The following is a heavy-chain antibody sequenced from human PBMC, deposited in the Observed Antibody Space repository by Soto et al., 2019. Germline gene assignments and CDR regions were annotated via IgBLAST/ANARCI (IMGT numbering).Heavy chain of an antibody. V-gene: IGHV1-3*01. CDR1: GYTFTSYA. Sequence: QVQLVQSGAEVKKPGASVKVSCKASGYTFTSYAMHWVRQAPGQRLEWMGWINAGNGNTKYSQKFQGRVPSTRDTSASRAYMERSSLRSEDTAVYCCARVGRFSLNFDYWGQGTLVTVSS. D-gene: IGHD3-10*01. CDR2: INAGNGNT. J-gene: IGHJ4*02. CDR3: ARVGRFSLNFDY.